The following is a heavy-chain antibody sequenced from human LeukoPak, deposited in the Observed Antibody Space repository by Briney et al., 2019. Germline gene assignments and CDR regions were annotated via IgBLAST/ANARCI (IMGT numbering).Heavy chain of an antibody. CDR1: GFTFSDYY. Sequence: GGSLRLSCAASGFTFSDYYTSWIRQAPGKGLEWVLYISSSSSYTDYADSVKCRFTISRDNAKNSLNLQMNSRRAEDTAVYYCARDSGYSDYSDYWGQGTLVTVSS. D-gene: IGHD5-12*01. J-gene: IGHJ4*02. V-gene: IGHV3-11*05. CDR3: ARDSGYSDYSDY. CDR2: ISSSSSYT.